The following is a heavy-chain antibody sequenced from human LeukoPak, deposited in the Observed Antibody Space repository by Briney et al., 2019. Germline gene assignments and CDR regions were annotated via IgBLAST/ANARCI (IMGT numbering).Heavy chain of an antibody. CDR2: IGGSGGNT. Sequence: PGGSLRLSCAASGFTFSSYGMSWVRQAPGKGLEWVSAIGGSGGNTYYADSVKGRFTISRDNSKNTLYLQMNSLRAEDTAVYYCAKRYSSAWYFFDYWGQGTLVTVSS. J-gene: IGHJ4*02. D-gene: IGHD6-19*01. V-gene: IGHV3-23*01. CDR1: GFTFSSYG. CDR3: AKRYSSAWYFFDY.